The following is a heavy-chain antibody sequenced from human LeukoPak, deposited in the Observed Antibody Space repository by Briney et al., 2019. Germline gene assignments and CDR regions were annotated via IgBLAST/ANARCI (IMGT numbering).Heavy chain of an antibody. CDR2: IYYSGST. CDR3: ARDVPAFDGNSNGLGY. J-gene: IGHJ4*02. Sequence: SQTLSLTCTVSGGSINSGDYYWSWIRQPPGRGLEWIGYIYYSGSTYYNPSLKSRVTISVDTSKNQFSLKPSSVTAADTAVYYCARDVPAFDGNSNGLGYCGQGTLVTVSS. V-gene: IGHV4-30-4*01. CDR1: GGSINSGDYY. D-gene: IGHD4-23*01.